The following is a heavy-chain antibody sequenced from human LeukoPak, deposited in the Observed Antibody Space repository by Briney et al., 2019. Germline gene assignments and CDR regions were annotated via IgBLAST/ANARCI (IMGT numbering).Heavy chain of an antibody. CDR2: ISYDGSEK. Sequence: GGSLRLSCAASGFTFSSYPMHWVRQAPGKGLEWVAVISYDGSEKHYADPVKGRFTISRDNSKNTLYLQMNSLRAEDTAVYYCAREGSNGYYPYWGQGILVTVSS. V-gene: IGHV3-30-3*01. J-gene: IGHJ4*02. D-gene: IGHD3-22*01. CDR3: AREGSNGYYPY. CDR1: GFTFSSYP.